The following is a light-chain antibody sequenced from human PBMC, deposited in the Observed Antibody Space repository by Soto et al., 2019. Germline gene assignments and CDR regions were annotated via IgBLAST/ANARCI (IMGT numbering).Light chain of an antibody. J-gene: IGKJ1*01. CDR3: QQYESYWT. CDR1: QNIGRS. Sequence: DIQMTQSPSTLSASVGDRVTITCRASQNIGRSLAWYQQKPGKAPKVLIYQASSLDSGVPSRFSGSGSGTEFTLTISTLQPDDFATYYCQQYESYWTFGQGTKVDIK. CDR2: QAS. V-gene: IGKV1-5*03.